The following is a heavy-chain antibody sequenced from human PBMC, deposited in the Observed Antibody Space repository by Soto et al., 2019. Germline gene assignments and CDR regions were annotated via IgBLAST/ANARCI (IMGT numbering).Heavy chain of an antibody. V-gene: IGHV4-34*01. CDR3: ARGIRQLGRYYYYGMDV. CDR2: INHSGST. Sequence: LCDTLAPTCAVYGGPFSGFYWRWIREPPGPGLEWIGEINHSGSTNYNPSLKSRVTISVDTSKNQFSLKLSSVTAADKAVYYCARGIRQLGRYYYYGMDVWGQCTTVT. J-gene: IGHJ6*02. CDR1: GGPFSGFY. D-gene: IGHD6-6*01.